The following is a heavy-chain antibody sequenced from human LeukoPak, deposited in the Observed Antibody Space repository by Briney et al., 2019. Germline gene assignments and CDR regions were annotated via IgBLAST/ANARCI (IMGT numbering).Heavy chain of an antibody. CDR1: GFTFSSYW. D-gene: IGHD2-2*01. J-gene: IGHJ6*02. CDR3: AREDVVPAAMGEYYYYGMDV. CDR2: IKQDGSEK. Sequence: GGSLRLSCAASGFTFSSYWMSWVRQAPGKGLERVANIKQDGSEKYYVDSVKGRFTISRDNAKNSLYLRMNSLRAEDTAVYYCAREDVVPAAMGEYYYYGMDVWGQGTTVTVSS. V-gene: IGHV3-7*01.